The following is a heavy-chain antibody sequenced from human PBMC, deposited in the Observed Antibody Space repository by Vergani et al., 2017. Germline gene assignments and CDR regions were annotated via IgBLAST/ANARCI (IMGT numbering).Heavy chain of an antibody. J-gene: IGHJ6*04. Sequence: QVRLQQSGPGLVKPSQTLSLTCAISGDTISDNIAAWNWVRQSPSRGLEWLGRTYYRSKWYSDYVVSLKSRITINPDTSKIQFSLHLNSVTPEDTAVYYCTRSHTHLYAGAGMDVWGEGTTVTVSS. CDR2: TYYRSKWYS. CDR3: TRSHTHLYAGAGMDV. V-gene: IGHV6-1*01. CDR1: GDTISDNIAA. D-gene: IGHD2-2*01.